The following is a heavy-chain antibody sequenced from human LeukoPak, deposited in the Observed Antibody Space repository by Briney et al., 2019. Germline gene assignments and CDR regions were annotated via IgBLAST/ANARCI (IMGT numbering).Heavy chain of an antibody. Sequence: PGGSLRLSCVASGFTFSSYAMHWVRQAPGKGLEWVAVISYDGNNKYYADSVKGRFTISRDNSKNTLYLQMNSLRAEDTAVYYCARGIAGYCSSTSCYRGVTDWGQGTLVTVSS. J-gene: IGHJ4*02. D-gene: IGHD2-2*02. CDR1: GFTFSSYA. CDR2: ISYDGNNK. V-gene: IGHV3-30*04. CDR3: ARGIAGYCSSTSCYRGVTD.